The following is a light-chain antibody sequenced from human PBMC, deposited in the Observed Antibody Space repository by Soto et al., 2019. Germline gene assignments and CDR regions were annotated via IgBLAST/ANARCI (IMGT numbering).Light chain of an antibody. V-gene: IGKV3-20*01. CDR1: QSVSSNY. CDR3: QQYGRSPT. Sequence: EIVLTHSPGTLSLSPGERATLSCRASQSVSSNYLAWYQQKLGQAPRLLIYDASRRATGISDRFSGSGSGTDFTLTISRLEPEDFVVYYCQQYGRSPTFGQGTKVDIK. CDR2: DAS. J-gene: IGKJ1*01.